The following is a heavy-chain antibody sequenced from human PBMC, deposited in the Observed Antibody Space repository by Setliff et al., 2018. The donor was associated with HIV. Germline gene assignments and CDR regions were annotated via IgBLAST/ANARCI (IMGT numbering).Heavy chain of an antibody. CDR2: VDPQDGET. V-gene: IGHV1-69-2*01. CDR3: ARVLRGSSGWYGYYYMDV. CDR1: GYPFTSYY. Sequence: ASVKVSCKASGYPFTSYYMHWVQQAPGGGLEWVGRVDPQDGETKYAEKFRDRVTITADTSIDTAYMELSGLRSEDTALYYCARVLRGSSGWYGYYYMDVWGKGTTVTVSS. D-gene: IGHD6-19*01. J-gene: IGHJ6*03.